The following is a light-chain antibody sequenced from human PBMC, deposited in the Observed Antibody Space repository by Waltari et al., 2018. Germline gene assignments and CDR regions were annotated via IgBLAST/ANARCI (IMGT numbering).Light chain of an antibody. CDR3: QQANSFPLP. J-gene: IGKJ4*01. V-gene: IGKV1-12*01. Sequence: DIEMTQSPSSVSAPVGDRVTITCRASQGISSWLAWYQQKPGKALKLLIYAASSWQGGVPSRFGGGQSGTDFTLAMSSLQAEDFATYCGQQANSFPLPFGGGTKVESK. CDR2: AAS. CDR1: QGISSW.